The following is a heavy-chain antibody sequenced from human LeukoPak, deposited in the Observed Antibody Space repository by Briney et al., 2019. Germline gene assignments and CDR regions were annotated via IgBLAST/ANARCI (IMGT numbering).Heavy chain of an antibody. Sequence: GGSLRLPCAASGLTFSSFAMSWVGQAPGKGLEWVSGINSRGDITYYADSVKGRFTISRDNSKNTLYLQMNSLRAEDTAVYFCATRRPYYFDYWGQGTLVTVSS. CDR1: GLTFSSFA. V-gene: IGHV3-23*01. J-gene: IGHJ4*02. CDR3: ATRRPYYFDY. CDR2: INSRGDIT.